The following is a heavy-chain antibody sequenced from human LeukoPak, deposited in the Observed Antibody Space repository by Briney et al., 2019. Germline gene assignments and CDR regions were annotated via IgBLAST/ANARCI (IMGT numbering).Heavy chain of an antibody. D-gene: IGHD3-22*01. V-gene: IGHV3-64D*06. CDR3: VKDLYYDNSGYYSGAFDY. J-gene: IGHJ4*02. Sequence: GGSLRLSCSASGFTFKKYAMHWVRQAPGKGLEYVSAINSNGGRTYYADSVKGRFTISRDNSKNTLFLQMSSLRVDDTAVYYCVKDLYYDNSGYYSGAFDYWGQGTLVTVSS. CDR2: INSNGGRT. CDR1: GFTFKKYA.